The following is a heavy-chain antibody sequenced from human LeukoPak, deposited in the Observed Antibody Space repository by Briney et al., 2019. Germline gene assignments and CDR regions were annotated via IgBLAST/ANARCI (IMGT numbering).Heavy chain of an antibody. CDR2: ISSSSSYI. D-gene: IGHD6-19*01. J-gene: IGHJ5*02. Sequence: GGSLRLSCAASGFTFSSYSMNWVRQAPGKGLEWVSSISSSSSYIYYADSVKGRFTISRDNPKNTMNLQMNSLRAEDTAVYYCAKTMRNSSGWYRKDFNWFDPWGQGTLVTVSS. CDR3: AKTMRNSSGWYRKDFNWFDP. V-gene: IGHV3-21*04. CDR1: GFTFSSYS.